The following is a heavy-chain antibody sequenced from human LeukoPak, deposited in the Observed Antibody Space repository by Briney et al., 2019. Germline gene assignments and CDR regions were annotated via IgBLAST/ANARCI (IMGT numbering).Heavy chain of an antibody. CDR2: ISYDGSNK. J-gene: IGHJ6*02. CDR3: ARDNGGYDWALDV. D-gene: IGHD5-12*01. V-gene: IGHV3-30-3*01. CDR1: GFTFSSYA. Sequence: GRSLRLSCAASGFTFSSYAMHWVRQAPGKGLEWVAVISYDGSNKYYADSVKGRFTISRDNSKNTLYLQMNSLIAEDTAVYYCARDNGGYDWALDVWGQGTTVTVSS.